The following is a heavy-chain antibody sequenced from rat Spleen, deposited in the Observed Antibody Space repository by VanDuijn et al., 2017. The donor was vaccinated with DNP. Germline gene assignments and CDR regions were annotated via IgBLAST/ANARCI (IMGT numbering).Heavy chain of an antibody. V-gene: IGHV5-20*01. CDR3: TTSPNIPHSSYIYVGYFDY. J-gene: IGHJ2*01. D-gene: IGHD1-2*01. CDR1: GFTFSDYY. Sequence: EVLLVESDGGLVQPGRSLKLSCAVSGFTFSDYYMAWVRQAPTKGLEWVASISYDGGSTYYQDSVKGRFTISRDNAKSSLYLQMDSLRSEDTATYYCTTSPNIPHSSYIYVGYFDYWGQGVMVTVSS. CDR2: ISYDGGST.